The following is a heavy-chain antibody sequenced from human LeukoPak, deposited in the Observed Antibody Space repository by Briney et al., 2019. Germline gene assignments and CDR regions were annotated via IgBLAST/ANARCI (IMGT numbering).Heavy chain of an antibody. V-gene: IGHV3-23*01. D-gene: IGHD6-13*01. CDR2: ITGSGGST. CDR3: AKSTHSSSWYSVFDY. J-gene: IGHJ4*02. CDR1: GFTFSSYA. Sequence: GGSLRLSCAVSGFTFSSYAMSWVRQAPGKGLEWVSAITGSGGSTYYADSVKGRFTTSRDNSKNTLYLQMNSLRAEDTAVYYCAKSTHSSSWYSVFDYWGQGTLVIVSS.